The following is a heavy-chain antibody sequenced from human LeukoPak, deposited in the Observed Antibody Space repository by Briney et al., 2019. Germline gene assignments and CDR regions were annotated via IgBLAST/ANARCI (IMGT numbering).Heavy chain of an antibody. Sequence: ASVKVSCKASGYTFTSYGISWVRQAPGQGLEWMGWISAYNGNTNYAQKLQGGVTMTTDTSTSTAYMELRSLRSDDTAVYYCAHTFGGYDILTGYYKNWGQGTLVTVSS. CDR3: AHTFGGYDILTGYYKN. V-gene: IGHV1-18*01. CDR2: ISAYNGNT. J-gene: IGHJ4*02. D-gene: IGHD3-9*01. CDR1: GYTFTSYG.